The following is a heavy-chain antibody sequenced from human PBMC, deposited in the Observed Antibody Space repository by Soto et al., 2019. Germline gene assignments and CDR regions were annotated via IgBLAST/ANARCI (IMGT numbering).Heavy chain of an antibody. CDR3: ATNFMITFGGVIGQARGAFDI. CDR2: LNPDSGKT. J-gene: IGHJ3*02. CDR1: GYTFTSYD. V-gene: IGHV1-8*01. Sequence: ASVKVSCKASGYTFTSYDINWVRQATGQGLEWMGCLNPDSGKTSYAQKFQGRVTMTEDTSTDTAYMELSSLRSEDTAVYYCATNFMITFGGVIGQARGAFDIWGQGTMVTVSS. D-gene: IGHD3-16*02.